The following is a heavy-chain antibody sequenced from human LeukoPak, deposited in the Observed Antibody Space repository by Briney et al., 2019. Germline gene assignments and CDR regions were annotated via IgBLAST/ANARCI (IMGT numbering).Heavy chain of an antibody. V-gene: IGHV3-23*01. D-gene: IGHD6-19*01. CDR1: GFTFSSYA. J-gene: IGHJ4*02. CDR2: ISGSGGST. CDR3: AKAHSSGWYIDY. Sequence: PGGSLRLSCAASGFTFSSYAMSWVRQAPGKGLEWVSAISGSGGSTYYADSVKCRFTISRDNSKNTLYLQMNSLRAEDTAVYYCAKAHSSGWYIDYWGQGTLVTVSS.